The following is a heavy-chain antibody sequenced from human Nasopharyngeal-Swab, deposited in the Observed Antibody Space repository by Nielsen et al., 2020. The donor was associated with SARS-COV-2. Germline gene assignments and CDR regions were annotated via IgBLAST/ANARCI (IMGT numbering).Heavy chain of an antibody. CDR3: ARAGTIFGVVIIHFDY. D-gene: IGHD3-3*01. CDR1: GGSISSGGYY. Sequence: LRLSYTVSGGSISSGGYYWSWIRQHPGKGLEWIGYIYYSGSTYYNPSLKSRVTISVDTSKNQFSLKLSSVTAADTAVYYCARAGTIFGVVIIHFDYWGQGTLVTVSS. CDR2: IYYSGST. V-gene: IGHV4-31*03. J-gene: IGHJ4*02.